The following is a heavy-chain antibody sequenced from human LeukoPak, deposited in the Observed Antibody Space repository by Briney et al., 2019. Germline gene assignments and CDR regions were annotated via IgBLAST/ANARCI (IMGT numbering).Heavy chain of an antibody. Sequence: GGSLTLYCAASRFIFNSYHMSWVRQAPGKGLEWVSPISGSGVNTYYADSVKGRLTIYRDNPKNTLYLQMNSLRVGDTALYYSAKARAFSFHSSYYWGQRTTVTVAS. V-gene: IGHV3-23*01. J-gene: IGHJ4*02. CDR3: AKARAFSFHSSYY. CDR2: ISGSGVNT. D-gene: IGHD3-22*01. CDR1: RFIFNSYH.